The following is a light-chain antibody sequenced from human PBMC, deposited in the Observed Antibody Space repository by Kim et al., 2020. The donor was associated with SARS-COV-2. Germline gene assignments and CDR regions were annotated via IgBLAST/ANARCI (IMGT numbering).Light chain of an antibody. J-gene: IGKJ4*02. CDR3: QRFDSYPLA. V-gene: IGKV1-13*02. Sequence: AIQLTQSPASLSASAGDRITLTCRASQDISSALAWFQQKPGKAPTLLINHASNLKSGVPSRFSGSGSGTEFTLTISSLQPEDFATYYCQRFDSYPLAFGGGTKVDIK. CDR1: QDISSA. CDR2: HAS.